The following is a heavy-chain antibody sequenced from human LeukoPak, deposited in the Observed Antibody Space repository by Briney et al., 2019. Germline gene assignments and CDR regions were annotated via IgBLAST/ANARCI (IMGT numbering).Heavy chain of an antibody. D-gene: IGHD2-8*01. CDR1: GYTFTGYY. J-gene: IGHJ5*02. CDR3: ARVPIGYCTNGVCLRFDP. CDR2: INPNSGGT. V-gene: IGHV1-2*02. Sequence: ASVKVSCKASGYTFTGYYMHWVRQAPGQGLEWMGWINPNSGGTDYAQKFQGRVTMTRDMSISTAYMELSRLRSDDTAVYYCARVPIGYCTNGVCLRFDPWGQGTLVTVSS.